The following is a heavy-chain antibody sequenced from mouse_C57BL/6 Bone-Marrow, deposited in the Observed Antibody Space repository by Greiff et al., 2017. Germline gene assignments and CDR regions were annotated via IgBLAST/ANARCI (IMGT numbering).Heavy chain of an antibody. V-gene: IGHV5-9-1*02. CDR3: TRGRVYDVDAMDY. CDR2: ISSGGDYI. Sequence: EVQRVESGEGLVKPGGSLKLSCAASGFTFSSYAMSWVRQTPEKRLEWVAYISSGGDYIYYADTVKGRFTISRDNARNTLYLQMSSLKSEDTAVYYCTRGRVYDVDAMDYWGQGTSVTGSS. CDR1: GFTFSSYA. J-gene: IGHJ4*01. D-gene: IGHD2-12*01.